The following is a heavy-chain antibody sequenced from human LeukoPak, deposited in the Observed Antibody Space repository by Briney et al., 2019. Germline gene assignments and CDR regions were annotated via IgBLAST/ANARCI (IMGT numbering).Heavy chain of an antibody. CDR1: GGSIRSYY. V-gene: IGHV4-59*01. CDR3: ARDPGTNWSL. Sequence: SGTLSLICTVSGGSIRSYYWSWIRQPPGKGLEWIGFVSYSGSTNYNPSLKSRVTMSLDTSKRQFSLNLTSVTAADAAMYYCARDPGTNWSLWGQGTLVTVSS. CDR2: VSYSGST. J-gene: IGHJ4*02. D-gene: IGHD1-20*01.